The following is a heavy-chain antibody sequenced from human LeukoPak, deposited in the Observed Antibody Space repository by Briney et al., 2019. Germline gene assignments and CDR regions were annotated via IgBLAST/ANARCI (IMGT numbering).Heavy chain of an antibody. CDR3: ARHKMVRGIGYYYYMDV. Sequence: PSETLSLTCTVSGYSISSGYFWGWIRQPPGKGLEWIGTIYNSGSTYYNASLEGRVTISVDTSKNQFSLKLSSVTAADTAVFYCARHKMVRGIGYYYYMDVWGKGTTVTISS. D-gene: IGHD3-10*01. J-gene: IGHJ6*03. CDR1: GYSISSGYF. V-gene: IGHV4-38-2*02. CDR2: IYNSGST.